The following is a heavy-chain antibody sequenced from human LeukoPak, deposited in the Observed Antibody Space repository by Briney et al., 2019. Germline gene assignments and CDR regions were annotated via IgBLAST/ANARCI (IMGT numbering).Heavy chain of an antibody. J-gene: IGHJ2*01. CDR1: GYSISSGYY. CDR2: IYHTGST. V-gene: IGHV4-38-2*01. CDR3: ARVRGMEVTTNWYLDL. D-gene: IGHD4-17*01. Sequence: SETLSLTCAVSGYSISSGYYWGWIRQPPGQGLEWIGSIYHTGSTYYNPSLKSRVTISVDTSKNQFSLKLSSVTAADTAVFYCARVRGMEVTTNWYLDLWGRGTLVTVSS.